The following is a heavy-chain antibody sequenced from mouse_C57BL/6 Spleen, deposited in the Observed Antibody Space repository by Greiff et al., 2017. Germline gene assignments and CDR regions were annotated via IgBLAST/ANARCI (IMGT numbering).Heavy chain of an antibody. D-gene: IGHD1-1*01. V-gene: IGHV1-81*01. CDR3: AREDKGSSNDY. CDR2: IYPNSGNT. Sequence: QVQLQQSGAELARPGASVKLSCKASGYTFTSYGISWVKQSTGQGLEWIGEIYPNSGNTYYNEKVKGKATLTVDKSSSTAYMELRSLTSEDSAVYFCAREDKGSSNDYWGQGTTVTVSS. CDR1: GYTFTSYG. J-gene: IGHJ4*01.